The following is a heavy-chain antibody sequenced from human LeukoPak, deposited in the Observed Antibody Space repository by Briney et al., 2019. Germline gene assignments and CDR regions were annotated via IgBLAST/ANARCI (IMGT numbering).Heavy chain of an antibody. D-gene: IGHD3-22*01. CDR1: GYSFPSYW. J-gene: IGHJ3*02. CDR3: ARLEVVVVTPGRAVFDI. V-gene: IGHV5-10-1*01. CDR2: IDPSDSYT. Sequence: GESLKISCKGPGYSFPSYWFSWVRQMPGKGLEWMGRIDPSDSYTNYSPSFQGHVTISADKSISTAYLQWSSLKASDTAMYYCARLEVVVVTPGRAVFDIWGQGRMVTVSS.